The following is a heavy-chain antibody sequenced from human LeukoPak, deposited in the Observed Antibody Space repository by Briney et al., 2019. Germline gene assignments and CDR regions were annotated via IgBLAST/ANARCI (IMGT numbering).Heavy chain of an antibody. CDR1: GGSISSYY. D-gene: IGHD3-9*01. V-gene: IGHV4-4*07. Sequence: SETLSLTCTVSGGSISSYYWGWIRQPAGKGLEWIGRIYTSGSTNYNPSLKSRVTMSVDTSKNQFSLKLSSVTAADTAVYYCARDLRYFDWLLSDAFDIWGQGTMVTVSS. CDR2: IYTSGST. J-gene: IGHJ3*02. CDR3: ARDLRYFDWLLSDAFDI.